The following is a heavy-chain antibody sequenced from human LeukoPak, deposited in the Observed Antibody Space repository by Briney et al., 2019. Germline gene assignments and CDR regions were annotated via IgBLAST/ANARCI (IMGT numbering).Heavy chain of an antibody. D-gene: IGHD3-10*01. CDR3: AKFKGHYGDSEYYFDY. V-gene: IGHV3-9*01. CDR1: GFTFGDYA. CDR2: ISWNSDNV. J-gene: IGHJ4*02. Sequence: GGSLRLSCAASGFTFGDYAMHWVRQSPGKGLEWVSSISWNSDNVDYADSVKGRFTISRDNAKNSLYLQMNSLRAEDTAVYYCAKFKGHYGDSEYYFDYWGQGTLVTVSS.